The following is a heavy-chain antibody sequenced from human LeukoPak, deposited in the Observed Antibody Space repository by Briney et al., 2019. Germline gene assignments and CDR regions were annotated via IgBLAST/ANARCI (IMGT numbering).Heavy chain of an antibody. V-gene: IGHV3-30*02. Sequence: GGSLRLSCAASGFTFSSYSMNWVRQAPGKGLEWMAFIRFDGTIKYYADSVKDRFTISRDNSKNTLYLQMNSLRAEDTAVYYCAADLDYWGQGTLVTVSS. CDR3: AADLDY. CDR2: IRFDGTIK. J-gene: IGHJ4*02. CDR1: GFTFSSYS.